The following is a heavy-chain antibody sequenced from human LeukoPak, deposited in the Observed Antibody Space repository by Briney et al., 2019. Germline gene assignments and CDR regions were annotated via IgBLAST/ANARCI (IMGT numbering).Heavy chain of an antibody. CDR3: AGLPPAATSFDI. J-gene: IGHJ3*02. D-gene: IGHD2-2*01. CDR1: GGSISRGSYY. CDR2: IYISGRT. Sequence: SSETLSLTCTVSGGSISRGSYYWSWIRQPAGKGLEWIGHIYISGRTNYNPSLKSRVTISLDTSKNQFSLKLSSVTAADTAVYYCAGLPPAATSFDIWGQGTVVIVSS. V-gene: IGHV4-61*09.